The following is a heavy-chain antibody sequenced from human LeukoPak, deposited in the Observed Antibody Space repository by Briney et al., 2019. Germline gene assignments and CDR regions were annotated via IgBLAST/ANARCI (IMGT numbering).Heavy chain of an antibody. CDR3: ARGRPFGVRGVIFDY. V-gene: IGHV4-59*12. CDR2: IYYSGST. J-gene: IGHJ4*02. CDR1: GGSISSYY. D-gene: IGHD3-10*01. Sequence: SETLSLTCTVSGGSISSYYWSWIRQPPGKGLEWIGYIYYSGSTNYNPSLKSRVTMSVDTSKNQFSLKLNSVTAADTAVYYCARGRPFGVRGVIFDYWGQGTLVTVSS.